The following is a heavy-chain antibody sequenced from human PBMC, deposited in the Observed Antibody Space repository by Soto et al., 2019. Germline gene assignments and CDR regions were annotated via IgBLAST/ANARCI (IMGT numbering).Heavy chain of an antibody. CDR2: IYYNGNT. Sequence: SETLSLTCIVSGDSISSGGSYWTWIRQHPGKGLEWIGYIYYNGNTYYNPSLRSRITISVDTSNNQISLKLNSVTAADTAVYYCASFNDRLTPATVLHWGQGTLVTVSS. CDR1: GDSISSGGSY. J-gene: IGHJ4*02. V-gene: IGHV4-31*03. D-gene: IGHD4-4*01. CDR3: ASFNDRLTPATVLH.